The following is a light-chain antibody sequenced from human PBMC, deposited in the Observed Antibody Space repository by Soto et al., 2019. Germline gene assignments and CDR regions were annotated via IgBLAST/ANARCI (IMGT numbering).Light chain of an antibody. CDR3: QQYGSSPLT. Sequence: EIVLTQSPGTLSLSPGERATLSCRASQSVSSSYLSWYQQKPGQAPRLIIYGASIRATGIPDRFSGSGSGTAFTITISRLEPADFVVYYCQQYGSSPLTFGGGTKVEI. V-gene: IGKV3-20*01. CDR2: GAS. CDR1: QSVSSSY. J-gene: IGKJ4*01.